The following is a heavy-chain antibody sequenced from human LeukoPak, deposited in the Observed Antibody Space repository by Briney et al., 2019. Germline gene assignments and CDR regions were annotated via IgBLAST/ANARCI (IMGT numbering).Heavy chain of an antibody. CDR3: ARDTLSYYYDSSGPQPFDY. D-gene: IGHD3-22*01. J-gene: IGHJ4*02. V-gene: IGHV3-30*02. Sequence: SGGSLRLSCAASGFTFSSYGMHWVRQAPGKGLEWVAFIRYDGSNKYYADSVKGRFTISRDNAKNSLYLQMNSLRAEDTAVYYCARDTLSYYYDSSGPQPFDYWGQGTLVTVSS. CDR2: IRYDGSNK. CDR1: GFTFSSYG.